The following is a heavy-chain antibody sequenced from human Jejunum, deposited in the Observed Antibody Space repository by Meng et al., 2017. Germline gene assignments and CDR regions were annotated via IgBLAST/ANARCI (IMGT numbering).Heavy chain of an antibody. CDR2: ISSSGSTI. D-gene: IGHD2-21*01. CDR3: ARDGDRRLAQYYFDY. V-gene: IGHV3-48*03. J-gene: IGHJ4*02. CDR1: GFTFSSYE. Sequence: GGSLRLSCAASGFTFSSYEMNWVRQAPGKGLEWVSYISSSGSTIYYADSVKGRFTISRDNAKNSLYLQMNSLRAEDTAVYYCARDGDRRLAQYYFDYWGQGTLVTVSS.